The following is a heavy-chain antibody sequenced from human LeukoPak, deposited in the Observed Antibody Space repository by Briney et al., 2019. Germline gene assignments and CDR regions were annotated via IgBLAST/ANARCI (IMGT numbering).Heavy chain of an antibody. Sequence: SESLSLTCTVSGYSISSGYYWGWSRQPTGKGLEGIGSIYHSRSTYYNPSLKSRVTISVDTSKNQFSLQLSSVTAADTTVYYCARSLARPKGYFDYWGQGTLVTVSS. V-gene: IGHV4-38-2*02. D-gene: IGHD6-6*01. CDR1: GYSISSGYY. CDR3: ARSLARPKGYFDY. J-gene: IGHJ4*02. CDR2: IYHSRST.